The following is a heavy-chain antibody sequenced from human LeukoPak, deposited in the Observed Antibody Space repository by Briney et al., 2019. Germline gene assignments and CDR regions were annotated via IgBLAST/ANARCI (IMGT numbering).Heavy chain of an antibody. D-gene: IGHD3-22*01. CDR1: GGSISTSNYY. Sequence: SETLSLTCTVSGGSISTSNYYWGWIRQPPGKGLEWIGNIFYSGSTYYSPSLKSRVTISLDTSRNQFSLKLNSLTAADTAVYYCASLYYFDRSRGWNYWGQGTLVTVSS. J-gene: IGHJ4*02. CDR3: ASLYYFDRSRGWNY. V-gene: IGHV4-39*07. CDR2: IFYSGST.